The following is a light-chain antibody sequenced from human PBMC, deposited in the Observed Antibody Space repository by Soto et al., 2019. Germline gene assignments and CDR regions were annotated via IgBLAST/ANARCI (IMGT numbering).Light chain of an antibody. J-gene: IGKJ5*01. CDR2: GAS. V-gene: IGKV3-15*01. Sequence: EIVMTQSPASLSVSPGERATLSCRASQSISTNLAWFQHKPGQAPRLLIYGASNRATGIPARFSGSGSGTEFTLTINSMQSDDFAVYFCQQYNSWPTITFGQGTRLQIK. CDR1: QSISTN. CDR3: QQYNSWPTIT.